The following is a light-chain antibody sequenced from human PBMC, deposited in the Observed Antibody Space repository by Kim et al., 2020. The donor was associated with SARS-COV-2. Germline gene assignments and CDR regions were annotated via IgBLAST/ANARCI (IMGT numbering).Light chain of an antibody. CDR3: HQYNNWPPT. V-gene: IGKV3D-15*01. CDR2: GAS. CDR1: QSVNSY. Sequence: EIVLTQSPATLSVSPGERATLSCKASQSVNSYLAWYQQKPGQALRLLIYGASTRATDIPARFSGSGSGTDFTLTISSLQSEDFALYYCHQYNNWPPTFGQGTKVDIK. J-gene: IGKJ1*01.